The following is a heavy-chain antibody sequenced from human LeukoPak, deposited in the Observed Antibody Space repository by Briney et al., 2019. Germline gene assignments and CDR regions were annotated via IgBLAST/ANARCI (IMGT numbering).Heavy chain of an antibody. CDR1: GFTFSSYA. J-gene: IGHJ3*02. D-gene: IGHD1-20*01. CDR2: ISGSGGST. Sequence: GGSLRLSCAASGFTFSSYAMHWVRQAPGKGLEWVSAISGSGGSTYYADSVKGRFTISRDNSKNTLYLQMNSLRAEDTAVYYCAKDGRYNWKGGAFDIWGQGTMVTVSS. V-gene: IGHV3-23*01. CDR3: AKDGRYNWKGGAFDI.